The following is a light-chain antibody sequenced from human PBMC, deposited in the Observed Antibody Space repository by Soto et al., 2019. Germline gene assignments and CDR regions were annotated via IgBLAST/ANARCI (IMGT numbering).Light chain of an antibody. CDR1: SSNIGGNS. J-gene: IGLJ1*01. V-gene: IGLV1-51*01. CDR3: GSWDSSLSAYV. Sequence: QSVMTQPPSVXXXPGQKVTISCSGSSSNIGGNSVSWYQQLPGTAPKLLIYDDDKRPSGIPDRFSGSKSGTSATLGITGFQTGDEADYYCGSWDSSLSAYVFATGTKVTVL. CDR2: DDD.